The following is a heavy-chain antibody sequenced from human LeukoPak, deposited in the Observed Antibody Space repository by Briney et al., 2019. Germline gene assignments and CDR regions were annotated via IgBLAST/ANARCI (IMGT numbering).Heavy chain of an antibody. D-gene: IGHD4-17*01. Sequence: SQTLSLTCAISGDSVTSNSAAWNWIRQSPSRGLEWLGRTYYRSKWYNDYAVSVRSRIIINPDTSKNQFSLQLNSVTPEDTAVYYCARGEGEPYDYSYYYLDVWGKGTTVTVSS. V-gene: IGHV6-1*01. J-gene: IGHJ6*03. CDR1: GDSVTSNSAA. CDR3: ARGEGEPYDYSYYYLDV. CDR2: TYYRSKWYN.